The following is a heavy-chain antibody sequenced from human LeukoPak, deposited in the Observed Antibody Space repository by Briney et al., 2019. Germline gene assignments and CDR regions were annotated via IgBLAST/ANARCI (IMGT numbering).Heavy chain of an antibody. CDR2: ISSNGGST. V-gene: IGHV3-64*01. D-gene: IGHD1-26*01. J-gene: IGHJ6*02. Sequence: PGGSLRLSCAASGFTFSSYAMHWVRQAPGKGLEYVSAISSNGGSTYYANSVKGRLTISRDNSKNTLYLQMGSLRAEDMAVYYCAREGGSYYYYGMDVWGQGTTVTVSS. CDR1: GFTFSSYA. CDR3: AREGGSYYYYGMDV.